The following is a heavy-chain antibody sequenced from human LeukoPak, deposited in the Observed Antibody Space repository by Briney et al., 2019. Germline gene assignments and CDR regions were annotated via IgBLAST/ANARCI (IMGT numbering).Heavy chain of an antibody. D-gene: IGHD2-15*01. J-gene: IGHJ4*02. CDR3: ARVGNGRSWDY. Sequence: PGGSLRLSCAASGFTFSSFTMNCARQVPGKGLEWVSYISLGSSTMFYADSVKGRFTISRDNAKNSLYLQMNSLRDDDTAVYHCARVGNGRSWDYWGQGTLVSVSS. CDR1: GFTFSSFT. CDR2: ISLGSSTM. V-gene: IGHV3-48*02.